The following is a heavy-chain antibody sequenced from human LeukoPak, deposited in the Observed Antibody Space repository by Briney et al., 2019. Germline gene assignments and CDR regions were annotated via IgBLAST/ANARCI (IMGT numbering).Heavy chain of an antibody. J-gene: IGHJ6*03. CDR1: GGSISSNNYC. CDR3: AGVVGGSYSMDV. V-gene: IGHV4-39*07. Sequence: PSETLSLTCTVSGGSISSNNYCWGWIRQPPGKGLEWIGNIYYSGSTKYNPSLKSRVTISIDTSKNQFSLKLSSVTAADTAMYYCAGVVGGSYSMDVWGQGTTVTVSS. D-gene: IGHD1-26*01. CDR2: IYYSGST.